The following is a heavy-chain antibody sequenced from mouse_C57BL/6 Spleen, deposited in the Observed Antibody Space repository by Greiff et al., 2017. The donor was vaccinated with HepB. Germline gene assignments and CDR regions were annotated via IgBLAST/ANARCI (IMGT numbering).Heavy chain of an antibody. CDR3: ASGSSGDWFAY. D-gene: IGHD1-1*01. V-gene: IGHV1-61*01. CDR1: GYTFTSYW. J-gene: IGHJ3*01. CDR2: IYPSDSET. Sequence: VQLQQPGAELVRPGSSVKLSCKASGYTFTSYWMDWVKQRPGQGLEWIGNIYPSDSETHYNQKFKDKATLTVDKSSSTAYMQLSSLTSEDSAVYYCASGSSGDWFAYWGQGTLVTVSA.